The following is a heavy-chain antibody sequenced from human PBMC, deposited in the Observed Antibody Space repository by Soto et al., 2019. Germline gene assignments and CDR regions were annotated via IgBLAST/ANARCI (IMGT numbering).Heavy chain of an antibody. CDR2: IYYSGSA. D-gene: IGHD3-3*01. Sequence: TLSLTCTVSGGSISSGGYYWSWIRQHPGKGLEWIGYIYYSGSAYYNPSLKSRVTISVDTSKNQFSLKLSSVTAADTAVYYCARVLGLRFLEWSPLLGYYYGMDVWGQGTTVTVSS. CDR3: ARVLGLRFLEWSPLLGYYYGMDV. V-gene: IGHV4-31*03. J-gene: IGHJ6*02. CDR1: GGSISSGGYY.